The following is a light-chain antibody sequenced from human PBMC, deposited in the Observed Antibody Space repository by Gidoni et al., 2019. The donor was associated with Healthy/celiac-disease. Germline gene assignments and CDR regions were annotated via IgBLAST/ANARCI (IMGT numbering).Light chain of an antibody. CDR3: QQRSNWPPLT. V-gene: IGKV3-11*01. CDR1: QSVSSY. Sequence: DIVLTQSPATLSSSPGERATLSCRASQSVSSYLAWYQQKPGKAPRLLIYDASNRATGIPARFSGSGSGTVSTLTSSSLEPEDFAVYYCQQRSNWPPLTFGGGTKVEIK. J-gene: IGKJ4*01. CDR2: DAS.